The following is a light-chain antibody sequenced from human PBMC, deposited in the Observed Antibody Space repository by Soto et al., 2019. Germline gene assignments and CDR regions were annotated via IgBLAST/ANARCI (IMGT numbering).Light chain of an antibody. V-gene: IGLV1-40*01. Sequence: QSVLTQPPSVSGAPGQSITISCTGSSSNIGAGYDVHWYQQVPGTAPKLLIYGNNNRASGVPDRFSVSKSGTSASLAISGSQAEDEADYYCQSYDNSLTYVFGTGTKLTVL. CDR2: GNN. CDR3: QSYDNSLTYV. CDR1: SSNIGAGYD. J-gene: IGLJ1*01.